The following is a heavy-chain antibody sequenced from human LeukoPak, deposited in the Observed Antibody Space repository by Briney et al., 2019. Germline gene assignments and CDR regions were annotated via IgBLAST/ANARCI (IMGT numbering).Heavy chain of an antibody. J-gene: IGHJ5*02. V-gene: IGHV3-23*01. Sequence: GGTLRLSCAASGFTFNSYAMSWVRQAPGNGLEWVSAISASGGTTYYADSVKGRFTISRDNSHNTLFLQMNSLRAEDMAVYYCAKEPREYCSSTSCPNWFDLWGQGTLVTVSS. CDR3: AKEPREYCSSTSCPNWFDL. CDR2: ISASGGTT. D-gene: IGHD2-2*01. CDR1: GFTFNSYA.